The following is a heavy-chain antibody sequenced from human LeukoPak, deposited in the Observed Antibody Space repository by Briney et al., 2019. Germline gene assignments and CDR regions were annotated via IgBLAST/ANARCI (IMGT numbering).Heavy chain of an antibody. CDR1: GGTFSSYA. CDR2: IIPIFGTA. V-gene: IGHV1-69*01. J-gene: IGHJ4*02. Sequence: SSVKVSCKASGGTFSSYAISWVRQAPGQGLEWMGGIIPIFGTANYAQKFQGRVTITADESTSTAYMELSSLRSEDTAVYCCARRSTGIAAAGPTSFDYWGQGTLVTVSS. CDR3: ARRSTGIAAAGPTSFDY. D-gene: IGHD6-13*01.